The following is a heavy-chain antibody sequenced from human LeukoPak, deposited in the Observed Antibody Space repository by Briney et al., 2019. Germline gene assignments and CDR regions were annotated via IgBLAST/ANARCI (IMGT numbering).Heavy chain of an antibody. CDR2: ISAYNGNT. Sequence: ASVKVSCKACGYTFTSYGISWVRQDPGQGFEWMGWISAYNGNTNYAQKLQGRVTMTTDTSTSTAYMELRSLRSDDTAVYYCARDDSSGWYGGNYFDYWGQGTLVTVSS. D-gene: IGHD6-19*01. V-gene: IGHV1-18*01. J-gene: IGHJ4*02. CDR3: ARDDSSGWYGGNYFDY. CDR1: GYTFTSYG.